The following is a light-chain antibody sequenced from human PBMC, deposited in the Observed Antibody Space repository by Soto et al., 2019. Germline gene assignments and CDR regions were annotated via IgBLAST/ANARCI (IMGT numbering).Light chain of an antibody. V-gene: IGKV1-5*01. CDR1: QSIDDW. CDR3: QQYNRYSLS. CDR2: DAS. J-gene: IGKJ4*01. Sequence: EIRLTQSPVTLSLSAGDRATLTCGASQSIDDWLAWYQQKPGKAPKLLIYDASSLESGVPSRFSGSASGTEFTLTISSLQPDDFATYYCQQYNRYSLSFGGGTKVDIK.